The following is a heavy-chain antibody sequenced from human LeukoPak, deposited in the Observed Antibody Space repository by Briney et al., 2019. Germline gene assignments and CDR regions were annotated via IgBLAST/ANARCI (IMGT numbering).Heavy chain of an antibody. CDR3: ARLHFGVVIIPWSAFDI. CDR2: IYYSGST. V-gene: IGHV4-39*01. D-gene: IGHD3-3*01. Sequence: SETLSLTCTVSGGSISSSSYYWGWIRQPPGKGLEWIGSIYYSGSTYYNPSLKSRVTISVDTSKNQFSLKLSSVTAADTAVYYCARLHFGVVIIPWSAFDIWGQGTMVTVSS. CDR1: GGSISSSSYY. J-gene: IGHJ3*02.